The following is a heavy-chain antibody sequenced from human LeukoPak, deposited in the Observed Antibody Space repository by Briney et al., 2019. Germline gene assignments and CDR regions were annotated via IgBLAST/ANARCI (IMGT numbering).Heavy chain of an antibody. CDR1: GGSFSGYY. Sequence: SETLSLTCAVYGGSFSGYYWSWIRQPPGKGLEWIGEINHSGSTYYNPSLKSRVTISVDTSKNQFSLKLTSVTAADTAVYYCTKGRGIWGQGILVTVSS. J-gene: IGHJ4*02. CDR3: TKGRGI. V-gene: IGHV4-34*01. D-gene: IGHD3-10*01. CDR2: INHSGST.